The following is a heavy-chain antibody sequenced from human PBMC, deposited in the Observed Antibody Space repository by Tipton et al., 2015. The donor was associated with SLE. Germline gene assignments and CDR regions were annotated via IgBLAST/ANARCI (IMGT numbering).Heavy chain of an antibody. Sequence: QSGAEVKKPGSSVKVSCKTSGGNFKSHAISWVRQAPGQGLEWMGWISAYNGNTNYAQKLQGRVTMTTDTSTSTAYMELRSLRSDDTALYYCAMAVTGRNWGDYWGQGTLVTVSS. CDR3: AMAVTGRNWGDY. J-gene: IGHJ4*02. CDR2: ISAYNGNT. V-gene: IGHV1-18*01. CDR1: GGNFKSHA. D-gene: IGHD6-19*01.